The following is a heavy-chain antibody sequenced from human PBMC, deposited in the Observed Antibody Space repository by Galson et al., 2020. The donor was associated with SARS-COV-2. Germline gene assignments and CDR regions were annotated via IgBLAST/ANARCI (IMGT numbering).Heavy chain of an antibody. D-gene: IGHD2-21*02. CDR1: GGSIRSSDW. CDR3: SRIIVTAYDFSYMDV. J-gene: IGHJ6*03. V-gene: IGHV4-4*02. CDR2: IFHSGYT. Sequence: SETLSLTCAVSGGSIRSSDWWGWVRQPPGKGLEWIGEIFHSGYTNYNPSLKSRVTMSVDTSKNQFSLKLSSVTAADTALYYCSRIIVTAYDFSYMDVWGKGTTVTVSS.